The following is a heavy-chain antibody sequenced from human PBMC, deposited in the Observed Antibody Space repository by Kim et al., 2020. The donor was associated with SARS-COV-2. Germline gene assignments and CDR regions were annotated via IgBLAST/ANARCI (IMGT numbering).Heavy chain of an antibody. Sequence: KGRFTIPRDNAKNSLYLQMNSRRAEDTAVYYCARDTLAAAGNYYYYGMDVWGQGTTVTVSS. CDR3: ARDTLAAAGNYYYYGMDV. V-gene: IGHV3-11*05. D-gene: IGHD6-13*01. J-gene: IGHJ6*02.